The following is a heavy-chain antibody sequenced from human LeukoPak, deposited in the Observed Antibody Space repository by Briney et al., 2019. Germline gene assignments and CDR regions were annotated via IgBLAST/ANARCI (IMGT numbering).Heavy chain of an antibody. D-gene: IGHD3-16*01. V-gene: IGHV4-59*01. CDR2: LSNSGRT. J-gene: IGHJ4*02. Sequence: SVNLSCTCTGSGGSICSYYWIWLRQAPGKGREGSVNLSNSGRTYYKPSLRSLASISRDTSKNHFSLKLSSVTAADTAVYYCARTYDYDRISYYFDSWGRGTLVTVSS. CDR3: ARTYDYDRISYYFDS. CDR1: GGSICSYY.